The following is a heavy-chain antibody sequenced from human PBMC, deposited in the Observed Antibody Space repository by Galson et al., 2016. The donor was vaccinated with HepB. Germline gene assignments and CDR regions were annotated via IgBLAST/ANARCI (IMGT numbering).Heavy chain of an antibody. CDR2: IVPIFGTS. CDR3: ARGILGASDNWFDP. V-gene: IGHV1-69*06. D-gene: IGHD1-26*01. J-gene: IGHJ5*02. CDR1: GGTFSSYG. Sequence: KVSCKVSGGTFSSYGFSWVRQAPGQGLEWMGIIVPIFGTSNYAQQFQGRVSISADKSTGTVYMEMNGLRFEDTAVYYCARGILGASDNWFDPWGQGTLVTVSP.